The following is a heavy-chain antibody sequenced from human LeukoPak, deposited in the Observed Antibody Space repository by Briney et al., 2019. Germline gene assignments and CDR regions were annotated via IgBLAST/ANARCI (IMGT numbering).Heavy chain of an antibody. J-gene: IGHJ4*02. CDR2: IYSGGNT. CDR1: GFTVSSNY. D-gene: IGHD5-18*01. V-gene: IGHV3-66*01. Sequence: EGSLRLSCAASGFTVSSNYMSWVRQAPGQGLEWVSVIYSGGNTYYADSVRGRFTISRDNAKNSLYLQMNSLRAEDTAVYYCARDRDTAMVGVDYWGQGTLVTVSS. CDR3: ARDRDTAMVGVDY.